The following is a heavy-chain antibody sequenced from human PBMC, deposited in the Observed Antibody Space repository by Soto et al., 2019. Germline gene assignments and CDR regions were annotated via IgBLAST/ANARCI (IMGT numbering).Heavy chain of an antibody. V-gene: IGHV3-33*01. J-gene: IGHJ6*02. Sequence: GGSLRLSCAASGFTFSSYGMHWVRQAPGKGLEWVAVIWYDGSNKYYADSVKGRFTISRDNSKNTLYLQMNSLRAEDTAVYYCARGRGYCSGGSCYNNYYSYGMDVWCQGTTVTVSS. CDR3: ARGRGYCSGGSCYNNYYSYGMDV. CDR2: IWYDGSNK. CDR1: GFTFSSYG. D-gene: IGHD2-15*01.